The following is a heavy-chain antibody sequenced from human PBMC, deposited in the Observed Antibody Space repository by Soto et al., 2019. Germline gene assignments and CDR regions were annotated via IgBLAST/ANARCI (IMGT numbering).Heavy chain of an antibody. V-gene: IGHV3-23*01. J-gene: IGHJ4*02. CDR1: GFTFSSYA. CDR3: ARKGGNPVLRYFDWLFFPY. CDR2: ISGSGGST. Sequence: EVQLLESGGGLVQPGGSLRLSCAASGFTFSSYAMSWVRQAPGKGLEWVSAISGSGGSTYYADSVKGRFTISRDNSKNTLYLQMNSLRAEDTAVYYCARKGGNPVLRYFDWLFFPYWGQGTLVTVSS. D-gene: IGHD3-9*01.